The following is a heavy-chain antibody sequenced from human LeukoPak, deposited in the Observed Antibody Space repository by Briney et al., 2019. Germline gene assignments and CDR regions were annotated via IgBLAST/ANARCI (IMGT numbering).Heavy chain of an antibody. Sequence: SETLSLTCAVYGGAFSGYYWSWIRQPPGKGLEGIGEINHSGSTNYNPSLKSRGTISVDTSKNQFSLKLSCVTAADTAVYYCARRPATIAIGYAFDIWGQGTMVTVSS. CDR2: INHSGST. V-gene: IGHV4-34*01. CDR1: GGAFSGYY. J-gene: IGHJ3*02. D-gene: IGHD3-16*02. CDR3: ARRPATIAIGYAFDI.